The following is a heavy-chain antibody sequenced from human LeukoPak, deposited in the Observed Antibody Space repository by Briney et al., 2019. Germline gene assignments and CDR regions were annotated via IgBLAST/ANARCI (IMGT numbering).Heavy chain of an antibody. CDR1: GGSFSGYY. D-gene: IGHD4-17*01. CDR2: INHSGST. V-gene: IGHV4-34*01. J-gene: IGHJ6*02. CDR3: ASLPTVTTKAYYYGMDV. Sequence: SETLSLTCAVYGGSFSGYYWSWIRRPPGKGLEWIGEINHSGSTNYNPSLKSRVTISVDTSKNQFSLKLSSVTAADTAVYYCASLPTVTTKAYYYGMDVWGQGTTVTVSS.